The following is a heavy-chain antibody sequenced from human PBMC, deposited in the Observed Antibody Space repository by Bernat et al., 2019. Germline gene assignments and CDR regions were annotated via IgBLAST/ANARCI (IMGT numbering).Heavy chain of an antibody. V-gene: IGHV3-33*01. CDR3: AGVFSTVGAFDI. CDR2: ICYDGSNK. CDR1: GFTFSSYG. D-gene: IGHD2-8*01. J-gene: IGHJ3*02. Sequence: QVQLVESGGGVVQPGRSLRLSCAASGFTFSSYGMHWVRQAPGKGLEWVAVICYDGSNKYYADSVKGRFTISRDNSKNTLYLQMNSLRAEDTAVYYWAGVFSTVGAFDIWGQGTMVTVSS.